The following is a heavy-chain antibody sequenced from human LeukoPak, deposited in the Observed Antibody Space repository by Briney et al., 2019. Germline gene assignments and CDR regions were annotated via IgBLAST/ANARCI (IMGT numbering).Heavy chain of an antibody. Sequence: SETLSLTCAVSGVSISNYYWSWIRPPAGKGLEWIGYIFYSGSTNYNPSLKSRVIISVDTSKNQFSLKLSSVTAADTAVYYCARTSYQPLPEYFDRWGQGTLVTVSS. CDR1: GVSISNYY. CDR2: IFYSGST. V-gene: IGHV4-59*08. D-gene: IGHD2-2*01. J-gene: IGHJ4*02. CDR3: ARTSYQPLPEYFDR.